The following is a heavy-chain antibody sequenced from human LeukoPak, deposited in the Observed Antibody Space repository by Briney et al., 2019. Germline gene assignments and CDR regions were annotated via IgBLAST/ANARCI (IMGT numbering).Heavy chain of an antibody. D-gene: IGHD4-17*01. CDR1: GFTVRSNY. CDR2: IYSGGST. V-gene: IGHV3-66*01. Sequence: GGSLKLSCAVSGFTVRSNYMSWVRQAPGKGLEWVSIIYSGGSTYYADSMKGRFTISRDNSKNILFLQMNSLRVEDTAVYYCARALGGDYDAWGQGTLVTVSS. J-gene: IGHJ5*02. CDR3: ARALGGDYDA.